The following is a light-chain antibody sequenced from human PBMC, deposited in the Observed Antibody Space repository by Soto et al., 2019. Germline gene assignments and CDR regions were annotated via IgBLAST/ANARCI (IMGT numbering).Light chain of an antibody. CDR1: SSDVGGYNY. J-gene: IGLJ1*01. CDR2: ASS. V-gene: IGLV2-14*01. Sequence: QSALTQPASVSGSPGQSITISCTGTSSDVGGYNYVSWYQHHPGKAPRLMIYASSNRPSGVSHRFSGSRSGNTASLTITGLQAEDEGDYYCQSYDSTLSTRYVFGTGTKLTVL. CDR3: QSYDSTLSTRYV.